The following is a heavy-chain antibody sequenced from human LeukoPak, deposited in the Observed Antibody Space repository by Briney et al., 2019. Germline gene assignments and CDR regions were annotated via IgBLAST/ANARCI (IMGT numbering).Heavy chain of an antibody. CDR2: ISSSSSYI. J-gene: IGHJ6*02. V-gene: IGHV3-21*01. CDR3: ARDLAAAGTVYYYGMDV. CDR1: GFTFSSYS. Sequence: GGSLRLSCAASGFTFSSYSMNWVRQAPGKGLEWVSSISSSSSYIYYADSVKGRFTISRDNAKNSLYLQMNSLRAEDTAVYYCARDLAAAGTVYYYGMDVWGQGITVTVSS. D-gene: IGHD6-13*01.